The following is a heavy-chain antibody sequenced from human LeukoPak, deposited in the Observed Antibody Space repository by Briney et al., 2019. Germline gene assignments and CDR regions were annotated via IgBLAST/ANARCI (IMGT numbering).Heavy chain of an antibody. V-gene: IGHV3-30*19. CDR3: ARDQKIDKSSTPDY. CDR2: IWYDGSNK. CDR1: GFTFSSYG. J-gene: IGHJ4*02. Sequence: GRSLRLSCAASGFTFSSYGMHWVRQAPGKGLEWVAVIWYDGSNKYYADSVKGRFTISRDNSKNTLYLQMNSLRAEDTAVYYCARDQKIDKSSTPDYWGQGTLVTVSS. D-gene: IGHD6-13*01.